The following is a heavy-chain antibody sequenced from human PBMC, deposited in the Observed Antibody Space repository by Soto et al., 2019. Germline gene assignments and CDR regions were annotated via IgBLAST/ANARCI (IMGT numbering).Heavy chain of an antibody. J-gene: IGHJ5*01. V-gene: IGHV4-39*01. Sequence: SETLSLTCTVSGVSIHNSHSFWAWIRQPPGKGLEFIGSVYHNGGAHYNSSLKSRVTISVDTAHNQVSLSMRTLTPADTAVYYCGRVVEGATRHTDPDSSAQGILVTVSS. CDR3: GRVVEGATRHTDPDS. CDR1: GVSIHNSHSF. CDR2: VYHNGGA. D-gene: IGHD2-21*01.